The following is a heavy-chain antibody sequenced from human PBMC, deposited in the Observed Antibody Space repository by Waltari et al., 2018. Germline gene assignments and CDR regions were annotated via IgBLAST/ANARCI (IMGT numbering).Heavy chain of an antibody. CDR1: GGSFSGYY. D-gene: IGHD2-21*01. CDR3: AAYPGGDRGDAFDI. V-gene: IGHV4-34*01. Sequence: QVQLQQWGAGLLKPSETLSLTCAVYGGSFSGYYWSCIRQPPGKGLEWIGEINHSGSTNYNPSLKSRVTISVDTSKNQFSLKLSSVTAADTAVYYCAAYPGGDRGDAFDIWGQGTMVTVSS. CDR2: INHSGST. J-gene: IGHJ3*02.